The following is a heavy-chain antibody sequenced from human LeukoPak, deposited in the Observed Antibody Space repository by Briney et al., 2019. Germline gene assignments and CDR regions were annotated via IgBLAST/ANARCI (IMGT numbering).Heavy chain of an antibody. J-gene: IGHJ4*02. Sequence: GGSLRLSCAASGFSFSNYWMSWVRQAPGKGLEWVANINQDGSEKNYVDSVKGRFTISRDNAKNSLYLQMTNLRAEDTAVYYCATSADSPGNSWGQGTLITVSS. V-gene: IGHV3-7*01. CDR3: ATSADSPGNS. CDR2: INQDGSEK. CDR1: GFSFSNYW. D-gene: IGHD4-23*01.